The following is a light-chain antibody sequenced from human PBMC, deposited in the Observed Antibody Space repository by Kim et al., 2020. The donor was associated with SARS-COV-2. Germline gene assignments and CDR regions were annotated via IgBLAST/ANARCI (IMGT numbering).Light chain of an antibody. V-gene: IGKV1-5*03. J-gene: IGKJ1*01. Sequence: GNRVTISCRASQSVDGWLAWYQQKPGKAPKLLIYQASKLASGVSSRFSGSGSGTGFTLTITNLQPDDSAIYYCKQYETYWTFGPGTKVEIK. CDR2: QAS. CDR3: KQYETYWT. CDR1: QSVDGW.